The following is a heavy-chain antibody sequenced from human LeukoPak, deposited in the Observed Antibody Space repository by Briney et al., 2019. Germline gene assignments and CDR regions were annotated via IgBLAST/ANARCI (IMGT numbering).Heavy chain of an antibody. J-gene: IGHJ5*02. CDR1: GGSINSGSYY. CDR3: AGLIRPGWFDP. D-gene: IGHD1-14*01. Sequence: SETLSLTCTVSGGSINSGSYYWSWIRQPAGKGLEWIGRIYTRGNTNYNPSLKSRVTISVDTSKNQFSLKLSSVTAADTAVYYCAGLIRPGWFDPWGQGTLVTVSS. V-gene: IGHV4-61*02. CDR2: IYTRGNT.